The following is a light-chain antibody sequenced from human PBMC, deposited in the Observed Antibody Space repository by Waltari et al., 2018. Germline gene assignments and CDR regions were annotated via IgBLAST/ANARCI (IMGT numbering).Light chain of an antibody. CDR2: QNN. Sequence: SYELSQPPSMSVSPGQTASITCSGDKLGDKYASWYHQKPGQSPVLVIFQNNKRPSGIPERFLGSNAGNTATLTISGTQAMDEADYYCQAGDSSTLVFGGGTKLTVL. CDR1: KLGDKY. J-gene: IGLJ2*01. V-gene: IGLV3-1*01. CDR3: QAGDSSTLV.